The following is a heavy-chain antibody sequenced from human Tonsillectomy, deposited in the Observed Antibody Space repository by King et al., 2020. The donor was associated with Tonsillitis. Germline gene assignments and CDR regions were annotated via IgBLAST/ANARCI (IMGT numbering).Heavy chain of an antibody. D-gene: IGHD3-3*01. J-gene: IGHJ4*02. CDR1: GFTFTNYE. Sequence: VQLVESGGGLVQPGGSLRLSCAVSGFTFTNYEMNWVRQAPGKGLEWVSYISGSGSTIYYADSVGGRFTISRDDAKNSLYLQMDSLRAEDTALYYCARVGLITIFGVDIPGRYFDYWGQGTLVTVYS. CDR2: ISGSGSTI. CDR3: ARVGLITIFGVDIPGRYFDY. V-gene: IGHV3-48*03.